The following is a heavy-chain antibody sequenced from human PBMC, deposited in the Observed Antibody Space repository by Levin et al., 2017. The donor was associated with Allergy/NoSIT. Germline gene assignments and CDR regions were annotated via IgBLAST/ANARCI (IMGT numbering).Heavy chain of an antibody. V-gene: IGHV4-31*03. CDR1: GGSVSSGGYY. J-gene: IGHJ4*02. CDR2: IYQSGNT. D-gene: IGHD3/OR15-3a*01. Sequence: SQTLSLTCTVSGGSVSSGGYYWSWIRQHPGKGLEWIGYIYQSGNTYYNPSFKSRIAISLDTSKNQFSLRLTSVIAADTAVYYCARLGDVSTGYFHANFDYWGQGSLVTVSS. CDR3: ARLGDVSTGYFHANFDY.